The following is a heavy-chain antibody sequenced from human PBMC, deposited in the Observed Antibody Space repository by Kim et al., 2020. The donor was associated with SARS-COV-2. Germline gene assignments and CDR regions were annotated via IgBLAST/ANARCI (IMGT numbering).Heavy chain of an antibody. Sequence: SETLSLTCIVSRDSISNYYWSWLRQSPGKGLEWIGFVYYSGATDYNPSLKSRVSISVDRSKNQFSLNLNSVSAADTAVYYCARQYCDGGSCWVFDSWGQGILVTVSS. CDR3: ARQYCDGGSCWVFDS. CDR1: RDSISNYY. J-gene: IGHJ4*02. V-gene: IGHV4-59*08. D-gene: IGHD2-15*01. CDR2: VYYSGAT.